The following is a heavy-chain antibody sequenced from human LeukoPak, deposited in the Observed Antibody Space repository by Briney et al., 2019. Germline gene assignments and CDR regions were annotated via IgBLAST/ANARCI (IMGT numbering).Heavy chain of an antibody. CDR2: ISDSGDST. D-gene: IGHD3-22*01. CDR3: AREDSSGYAFDY. J-gene: IGHJ4*02. CDR1: GFTFSDYY. Sequence: GGSLRLSCAASGFTFSDYYMSWIRQAPGKGLEWVSGISDSGDSTYYADSVKGRFTISRHNSKNTLYLQMNSLRAEDTAVYYCAREDSSGYAFDYWGQGTLVTVSS. V-gene: IGHV3-53*04.